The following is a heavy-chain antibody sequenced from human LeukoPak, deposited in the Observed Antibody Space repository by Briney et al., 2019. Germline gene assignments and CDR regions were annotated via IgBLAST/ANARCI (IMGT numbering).Heavy chain of an antibody. CDR3: ARAPWAYGNYVHAFDI. J-gene: IGHJ3*02. Sequence: SETLSLTCTVSGGSISSSSYYWGWIRQPPGKGLEWIGSIYYSGSTYYNPSLKSRVSISIDTSNNDLSLKVTSVTAADTAGYYCARAPWAYGNYVHAFDIWGQGTMVTASS. CDR1: GGSISSSSYY. CDR2: IYYSGST. V-gene: IGHV4-39*07. D-gene: IGHD4-11*01.